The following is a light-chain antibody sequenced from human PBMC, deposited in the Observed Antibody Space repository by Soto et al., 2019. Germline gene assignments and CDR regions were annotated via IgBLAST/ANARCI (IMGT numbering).Light chain of an antibody. CDR1: QSISSY. CDR3: LQDYNYPWT. J-gene: IGKJ1*01. Sequence: IQMTQSPSSLSASLRDRVTITCGASQSISSYLNWYQQKPGKAPKLLIYDASSLESGVPSRFSGSGSGTDFTLTISSLQPEDFATYSCLQDYNYPWTFGQGTKVDI. CDR2: DAS. V-gene: IGKV1-6*01.